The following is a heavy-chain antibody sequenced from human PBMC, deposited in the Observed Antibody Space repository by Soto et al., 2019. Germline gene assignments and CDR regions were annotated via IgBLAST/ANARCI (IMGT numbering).Heavy chain of an antibody. CDR2: ISVSDAFI. D-gene: IGHD1-20*01. V-gene: IGHV3-23*01. CDR1: GFNVGAFA. J-gene: IGHJ4*02. CDR3: TRETVAGITGLDY. Sequence: EVQLLESGGDLVQPGGSLRLSCAASGFNVGAFAVNWVRQAPGKGLEWVSGISVSDAFIYYAHSVRGRFSISRDASENILYLQMNSLRVDDTALYYCTRETVAGITGLDYWGPGTLVTVSS.